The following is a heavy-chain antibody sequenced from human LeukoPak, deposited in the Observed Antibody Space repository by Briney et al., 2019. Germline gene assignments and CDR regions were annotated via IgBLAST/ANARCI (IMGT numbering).Heavy chain of an antibody. D-gene: IGHD3-3*01. J-gene: IGHJ5*02. CDR2: INPNSGGT. CDR3: AREVRGTLFGVGNNWFDP. V-gene: IGHV1-2*02. Sequence: ASVKVSCKASGYTFTGYYIHWVRQAPGQGLEWMGWINPNSGGTNYAQNFQGRVTMTRDMSTSTVYMELSSLRSEDTAVYYCAREVRGTLFGVGNNWFDPWGQGTLVTVSS. CDR1: GYTFTGYY.